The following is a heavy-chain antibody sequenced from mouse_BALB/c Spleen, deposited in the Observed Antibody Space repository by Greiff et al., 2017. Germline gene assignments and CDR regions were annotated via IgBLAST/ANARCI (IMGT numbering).Heavy chain of an antibody. Sequence: EVKLMESGGGLVQPGGSRKLSCAASGFTFSDYYMYWVRQTPEKRLEWVATISDGGSYTYYPDSVKGRFTISRDNAKNNLYLQMSSLKSEDTAMYYCARGLLWYAMDYWGQGTSVTVSS. D-gene: IGHD2-10*01. CDR1: GFTFSDYY. CDR3: ARGLLWYAMDY. CDR2: ISDGGSYT. J-gene: IGHJ4*01. V-gene: IGHV5-4*02.